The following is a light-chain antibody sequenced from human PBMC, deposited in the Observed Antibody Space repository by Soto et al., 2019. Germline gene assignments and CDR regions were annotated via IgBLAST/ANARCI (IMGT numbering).Light chain of an antibody. Sequence: VATQSPSTLSASKGETATLSCRASQSVSSYLAWHQQKPGQAPRLLIYGVSSRATGIPVRFSGSGSGTEFALTISSLQYEDFAVYYCQQYYTWTLTFGQGT. J-gene: IGKJ1*01. V-gene: IGKV3-15*01. CDR2: GVS. CDR1: QSVSSY. CDR3: QQYYTWTLT.